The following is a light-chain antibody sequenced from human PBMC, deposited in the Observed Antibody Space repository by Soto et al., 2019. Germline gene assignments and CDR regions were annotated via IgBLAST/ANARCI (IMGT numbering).Light chain of an antibody. Sequence: EIVLTQSPATLSLSPGERATLSCRASQSVSSSLAWYQQKPGQAPRLLIYGASKRAPGIPVRFSASGSGTDFSLTISSLEPEDFEVYSCQHRTNWEYTFGQGTKVDIK. CDR1: QSVSSS. V-gene: IGKV3-11*01. J-gene: IGKJ2*01. CDR3: QHRTNWEYT. CDR2: GAS.